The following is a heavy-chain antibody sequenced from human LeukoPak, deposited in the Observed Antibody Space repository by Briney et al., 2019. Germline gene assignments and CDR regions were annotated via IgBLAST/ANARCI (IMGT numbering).Heavy chain of an antibody. D-gene: IGHD3-16*01. CDR3: ARGLGGVWFDP. CDR1: GGSISSYY. J-gene: IGHJ5*02. CDR2: IYYSGGT. Sequence: SETLSLTCTVSGGSISSYYWSWIRQPPGKGLEWIGYIYYSGGTNYNPSLKSRVTISVDTSKNQFSLKLSSVTAADTAVYYCARGLGGVWFDPWGQGTPVTVSS. V-gene: IGHV4-59*01.